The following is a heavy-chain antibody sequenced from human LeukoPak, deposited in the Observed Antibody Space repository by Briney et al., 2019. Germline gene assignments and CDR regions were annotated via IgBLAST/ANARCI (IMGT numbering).Heavy chain of an antibody. CDR3: ARDGRLLNYNMDV. CDR1: GFTFTGYW. V-gene: IGHV3-7*01. J-gene: IGHJ6*03. D-gene: IGHD2-15*01. CDR2: IKQDGSEK. Sequence: GGSLRLSCAASGFTFTGYWMTWVRQAPGKGLEWVANIKQDGSEKYYVDSVKGRFTISRDNAKNSLYLQMNSLRAEDTAVYYCARDGRLLNYNMDVWGKGTTVTVSS.